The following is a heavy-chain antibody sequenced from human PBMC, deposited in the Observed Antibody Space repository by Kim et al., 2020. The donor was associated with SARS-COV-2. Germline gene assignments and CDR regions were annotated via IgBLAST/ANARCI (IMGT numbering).Heavy chain of an antibody. J-gene: IGHJ4*02. CDR3: AKAQYDYGDYEFDY. Sequence: ADSVKGRFTISRDNSKNTLYLQMNSLRAEDTAVYYCAKAQYDYGDYEFDYWGQGTLVTVSS. D-gene: IGHD4-17*01. V-gene: IGHV3-23*01.